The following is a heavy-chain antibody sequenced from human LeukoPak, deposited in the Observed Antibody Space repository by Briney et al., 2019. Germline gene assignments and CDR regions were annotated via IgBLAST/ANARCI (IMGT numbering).Heavy chain of an antibody. CDR1: GFTFSSYA. V-gene: IGHV3-23*01. CDR3: AKDSRGYGGSDLDY. J-gene: IGHJ4*02. D-gene: IGHD5-12*01. Sequence: PGGSLRLSCAASGFTFSSYAMSWVRQAPGKGLEWVSAISGSGTGTYYADSVKGRFIISRDNSKNTLYLQMNSLRAEDTAVYYCAKDSRGYGGSDLDYWGQGTLVTVSS. CDR2: ISGSGTGT.